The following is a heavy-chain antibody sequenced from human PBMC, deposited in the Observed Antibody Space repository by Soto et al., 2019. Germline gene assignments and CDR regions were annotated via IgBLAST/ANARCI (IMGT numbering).Heavy chain of an antibody. CDR2: INSDGSVT. V-gene: IGHV3-74*01. J-gene: IGHJ6*02. CDR1: EFTFSSYW. CDR3: ARESGMNGRDV. Sequence: EVQLLESGGGLVQPGGSLRLSCAASEFTFSSYWMHWVRQPPGTGLVWVSRINSDGSVTNYADSVKGRFTISRDNAKNTVYLQMNSLRAEDTAVYYCARESGMNGRDVWAQGTTVTVSS.